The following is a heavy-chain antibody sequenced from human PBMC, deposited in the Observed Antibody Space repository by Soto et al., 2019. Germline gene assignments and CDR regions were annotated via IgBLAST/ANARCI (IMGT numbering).Heavy chain of an antibody. Sequence: SVKVSCKASGGTFSSYAISWVRQAPGQGLEWMGGIIPIFGTANYAQKFQGRVTITADESTSTAYMELSSLRSEDTAVYYCAETTTAWFGELRPAYYYGMDVWG. V-gene: IGHV1-69*13. D-gene: IGHD3-10*01. CDR1: GGTFSSYA. CDR2: IIPIFGTA. CDR3: AETTTAWFGELRPAYYYGMDV. J-gene: IGHJ6*02.